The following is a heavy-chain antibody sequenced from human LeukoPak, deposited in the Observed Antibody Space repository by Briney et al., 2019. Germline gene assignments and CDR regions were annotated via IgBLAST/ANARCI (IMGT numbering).Heavy chain of an antibody. J-gene: IGHJ4*02. CDR2: IIPIFGTA. Sequence: SVKVSCKASGGTFSSYAISWVRQAPGQGLEWMGRIIPIFGTANYAQKFQGRVTITTDESTSTAYMELSSLRSEDTAVYYCARATTAIRLPPDYWGQGTLVTVSS. CDR1: GGTFSSYA. V-gene: IGHV1-69*05. CDR3: ARATTAIRLPPDY. D-gene: IGHD2-21*02.